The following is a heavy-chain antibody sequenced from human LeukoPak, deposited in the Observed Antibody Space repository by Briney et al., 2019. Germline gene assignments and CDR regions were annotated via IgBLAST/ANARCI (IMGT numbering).Heavy chain of an antibody. J-gene: IGHJ6*03. V-gene: IGHV5-51*01. Sequence: RGESLKISCKGSGYSFTSYWIGWVRQMPGKGLEWMGIIYPGDSDTRYSPSFQGQVTISADKSISTAYLQWSSLKASDTAMYYCARCLGVGATPLGYYYMDVWGKGTTVTVSS. CDR2: IYPGDSDT. CDR3: ARCLGVGATPLGYYYMDV. D-gene: IGHD1-26*01. CDR1: GYSFTSYW.